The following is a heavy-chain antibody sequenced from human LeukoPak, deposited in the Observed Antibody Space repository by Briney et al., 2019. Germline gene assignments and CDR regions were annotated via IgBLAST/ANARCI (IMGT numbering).Heavy chain of an antibody. CDR3: AKRTMVRGVYYFDY. V-gene: IGHV3-23*01. CDR2: ISGSGGST. Sequence: GGSPRLSCAASGFTFSSYAMSWVRQAPGKGLEWVSAISGSGGSTYYADSVKGRFTISRDNSKNTLYLQMNSLRAEDTAVYYCAKRTMVRGVYYFDYWGQGTLVTVSS. D-gene: IGHD3-10*01. J-gene: IGHJ4*02. CDR1: GFTFSSYA.